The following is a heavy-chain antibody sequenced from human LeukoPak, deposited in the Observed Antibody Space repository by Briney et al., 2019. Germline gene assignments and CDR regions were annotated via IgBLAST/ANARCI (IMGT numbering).Heavy chain of an antibody. D-gene: IGHD3-22*01. Sequence: GGSLRLSCAASGFTFSSYAMHWVRQAPGKGLEWVAVISYDGSNKYYADSVKGRFTISRDNSKNTLYLQVNSLRAEDTAVYYCARDLIQFAHYYDSSGSISLGYWGQGTLVTVSS. CDR2: ISYDGSNK. V-gene: IGHV3-30*04. J-gene: IGHJ4*02. CDR3: ARDLIQFAHYYDSSGSISLGY. CDR1: GFTFSSYA.